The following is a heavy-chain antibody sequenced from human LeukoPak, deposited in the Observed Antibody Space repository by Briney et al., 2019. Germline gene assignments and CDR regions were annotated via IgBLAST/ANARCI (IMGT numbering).Heavy chain of an antibody. V-gene: IGHV3-7*01. D-gene: IGHD3-10*01. CDR1: GFTFSSYT. CDR2: IKQDGSEK. Sequence: GGSLRLSCAASGFTFSSYTMNWVRQAPGKGLEWVANIKQDGSEKYYVDSVKGRFTISRDNAKNSLYLQMNSLRAEDTAVYYCARVGSHSGSLSLIKRNYYYYYYMDVWGKGTTVTISS. CDR3: ARVGSHSGSLSLIKRNYYYYYYMDV. J-gene: IGHJ6*03.